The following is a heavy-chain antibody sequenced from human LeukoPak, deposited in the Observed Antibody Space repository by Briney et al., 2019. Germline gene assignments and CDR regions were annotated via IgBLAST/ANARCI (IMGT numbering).Heavy chain of an antibody. CDR3: ARVTGSIDY. Sequence: ASVKVSCKASGYTFTNYDINWVRQATGQGLEWMGWMNTNSGNTGYAQKFQGRATMTRDTSISTAYMELSSLRSDDTAVYYCARVTGSIDYWGQGTLVTVSS. D-gene: IGHD1-26*01. CDR1: GYTFTNYD. J-gene: IGHJ4*02. CDR2: MNTNSGNT. V-gene: IGHV1-8*01.